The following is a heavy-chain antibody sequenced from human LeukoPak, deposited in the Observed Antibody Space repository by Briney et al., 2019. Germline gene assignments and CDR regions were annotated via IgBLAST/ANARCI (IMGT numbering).Heavy chain of an antibody. Sequence: PGGSLRLSCAASGFTFSSYAMSWVRQAPGKGLEWVSAISGSGGSTYYADSVKSRFTISSDNSKNTLYLQMNSLRAEDTAVYYCAKFLPTHIVVANYYFDYWGQGTLVTVSS. D-gene: IGHD2-21*01. CDR1: GFTFSSYA. V-gene: IGHV3-23*01. CDR3: AKFLPTHIVVANYYFDY. J-gene: IGHJ4*02. CDR2: ISGSGGST.